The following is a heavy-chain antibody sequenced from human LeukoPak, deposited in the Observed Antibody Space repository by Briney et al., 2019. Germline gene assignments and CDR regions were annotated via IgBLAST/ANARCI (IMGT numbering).Heavy chain of an antibody. CDR1: GFTFSSYD. D-gene: IGHD2-15*01. CDR3: ARGVGAFDI. V-gene: IGHV3-13*04. J-gene: IGHJ3*02. Sequence: GGSLRLSCAASGFTFSSYDMHWVRHATGKGPELVSAIGTAGDTYYPGSVKGRFTISRENAKNSLYLQMNSLRAGDTAVYYCARGVGAFDIWGQGTMVTVSS. CDR2: IGTAGDT.